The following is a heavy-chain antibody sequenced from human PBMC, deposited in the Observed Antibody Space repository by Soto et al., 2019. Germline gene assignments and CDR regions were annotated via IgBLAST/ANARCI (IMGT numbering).Heavy chain of an antibody. CDR2: IFWTAHK. V-gene: IGHV2-5*01. CDR1: GISLRTGGVT. D-gene: IGHD3-10*01. J-gene: IGHJ5*02. Sequence: QITLKASGPTLVKPTQTLRLTCTFSGISLRTGGVTVGWIRQPPGKALEWIAFIFWTAHKRYSPSLNSRLTIIKDAAKNQVVLTMTNMDPVDAATYFCVHSSHPGSRFEPWGQGTQVTVSS. CDR3: VHSSHPGSRFEP.